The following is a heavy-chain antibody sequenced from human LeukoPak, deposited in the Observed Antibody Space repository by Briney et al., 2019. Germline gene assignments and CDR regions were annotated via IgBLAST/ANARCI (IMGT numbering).Heavy chain of an antibody. Sequence: EASVKISCKASGYTFTSYYMHWVRQAPGQGLEWMGIINPSGGSTSYAQKFQGRVTMTRDTSTRTVYMELSSLRSEDTAVYYCARGYYDFWSGYLGYYYYYMDVWGKGTTVTVSS. V-gene: IGHV1-46*03. D-gene: IGHD3-3*01. CDR3: ARGYYDFWSGYLGYYYYYMDV. CDR1: GYTFTSYY. J-gene: IGHJ6*03. CDR2: INPSGGST.